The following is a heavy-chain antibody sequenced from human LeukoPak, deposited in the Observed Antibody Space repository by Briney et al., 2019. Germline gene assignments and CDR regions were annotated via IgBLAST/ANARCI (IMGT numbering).Heavy chain of an antibody. CDR2: IYPGDSDT. V-gene: IGHV5-51*01. J-gene: IGHJ4*02. CDR1: GYSFTSYW. CDR3: ARTYYYDSSGYYYPPYFDY. D-gene: IGHD3-22*01. Sequence: GESLKISCKGPGYSFTSYWIGWVRQMPGKGLEWMGIIYPGDSDTRYSPSFQGQVTISADKSISTAYLQWSSLKASDTAMYYCARTYYYDSSGYYYPPYFDYWGQGTLVTVSS.